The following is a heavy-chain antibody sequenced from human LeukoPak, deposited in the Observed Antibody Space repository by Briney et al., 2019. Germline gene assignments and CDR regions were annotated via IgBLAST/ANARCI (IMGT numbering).Heavy chain of an antibody. CDR1: GLTFSSYW. CDR2: IKQDGSEK. J-gene: IGHJ4*02. V-gene: IGHV3-7*01. Sequence: PGGSLRLSCAASGLTFSSYWMSWVRQAPGKGLEWVANIKQDGSEKYYVDSVKGRFTISRDNAKNSLYLQMNSLRAEDTAVYYCAGLRYSSGWWGQGTLVTVSS. CDR3: AGLRYSSGW. D-gene: IGHD6-19*01.